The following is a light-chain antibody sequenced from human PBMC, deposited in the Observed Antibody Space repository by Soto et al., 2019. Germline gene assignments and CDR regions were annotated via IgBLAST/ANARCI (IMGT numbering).Light chain of an antibody. J-gene: IGLJ1*01. V-gene: IGLV1-44*01. Sequence: QSVLTQPPSASGTPGQRVTISCSGSTSNIASNAINWFQQLPGTAPKLLIYSDNHRPSGVPDRFSGSKSGTSASLAISGLQSEDEADYYCATWAASLKTYVFGTGTKVTVL. CDR1: TSNIASNA. CDR2: SDN. CDR3: ATWAASLKTYV.